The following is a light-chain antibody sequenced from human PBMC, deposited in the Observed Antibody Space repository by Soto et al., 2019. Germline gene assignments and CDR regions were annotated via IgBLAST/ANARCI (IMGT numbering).Light chain of an antibody. CDR2: DAS. V-gene: IGKV1-5*01. CDR1: QSISSW. CDR3: QQYNSYSWT. J-gene: IGKJ1*01. Sequence: DIPLTQSHSTLSASVGDRVPLXCRASQSISSWLAWYQQKPGKAPKLLIYDASSLESGVPSRFSGSGSGTEFTLTISSLQPDDFATYYCQQYNSYSWTFGQGTKVDIK.